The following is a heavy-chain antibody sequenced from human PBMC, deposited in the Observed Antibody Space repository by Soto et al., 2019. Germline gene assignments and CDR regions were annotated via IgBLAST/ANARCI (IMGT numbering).Heavy chain of an antibody. D-gene: IGHD3-22*01. CDR3: ATTADYYDSSGYLRSPSSYGMDV. CDR2: IIPIFGTA. Sequence: GASVKVSCKASGGTFSSYAISWVRQAPGQGLEWMGGIIPIFGTANYAQKFQGRVTITADESTSTAYMELSSLRSEDTAVYYCATTADYYDSSGYLRSPSSYGMDVWGQGTTVTVSS. J-gene: IGHJ6*02. CDR1: GGTFSSYA. V-gene: IGHV1-69*13.